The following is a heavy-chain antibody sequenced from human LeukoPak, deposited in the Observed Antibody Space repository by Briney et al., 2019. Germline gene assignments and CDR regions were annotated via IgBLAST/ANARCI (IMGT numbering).Heavy chain of an antibody. Sequence: PGGSLRLSCAASGFTFSTYGMHWVRQTPGKGLEWVAVISYDGSHTYYVDSAKGRFTISRDNSKNTLYLQMSSLRPEDTAIYYCAKAANSYDVAIIAYWGQGTLVSV. V-gene: IGHV3-30*18. CDR2: ISYDGSHT. CDR3: AKAANSYDVAIIAY. CDR1: GFTFSTYG. D-gene: IGHD2-21*01. J-gene: IGHJ4*02.